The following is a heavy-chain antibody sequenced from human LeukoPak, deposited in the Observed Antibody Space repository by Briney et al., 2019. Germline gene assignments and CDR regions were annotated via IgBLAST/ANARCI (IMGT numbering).Heavy chain of an antibody. D-gene: IGHD6-25*01. J-gene: IGHJ5*02. CDR2: INPSGGST. V-gene: IGHV1-46*01. Sequence: ASVKVSCKASGYTFTSYYMHWVRQAPGQGLEWMGIINPSGGSTSYAQKFQGGVTMTRDMSTSTVYMELSSLRSEDTAVYYCASQIAASGDWFDPWGQGILVTVSS. CDR3: ASQIAASGDWFDP. CDR1: GYTFTSYY.